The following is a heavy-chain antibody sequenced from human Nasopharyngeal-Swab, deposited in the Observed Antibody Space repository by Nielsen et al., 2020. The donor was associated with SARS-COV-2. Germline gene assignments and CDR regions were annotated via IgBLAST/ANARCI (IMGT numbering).Heavy chain of an antibody. CDR3: AREGSFRYFDWLLYPLYYGMDV. V-gene: IGHV3-74*01. D-gene: IGHD3-9*01. J-gene: IGHJ6*02. CDR2: INSDGSST. Sequence: WIRQPLGKGLVWVSRINSDGSSTSYADSVKGRFTISRDNAKNTLYLQMNSLRAEDTAVYYCAREGSFRYFDWLLYPLYYGMDVWGQGTTVTVSS.